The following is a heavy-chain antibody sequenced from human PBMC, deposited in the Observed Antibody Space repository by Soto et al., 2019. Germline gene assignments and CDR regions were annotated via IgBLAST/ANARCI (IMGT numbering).Heavy chain of an antibody. D-gene: IGHD3-22*01. J-gene: IGHJ5*02. Sequence: PSETLSLTCAGSGGSISSGGYSWSWIRQPPGKGLEWIGYIYHSGSTYYNPSLKSRVTISVDKSKNQFSLKLSSVTAADTAVYYCPRHGVTMIVVVIPGFDPWGQGTLVTVSS. CDR1: GGSISSGGYS. CDR2: IYHSGST. V-gene: IGHV4-30-2*01. CDR3: PRHGVTMIVVVIPGFDP.